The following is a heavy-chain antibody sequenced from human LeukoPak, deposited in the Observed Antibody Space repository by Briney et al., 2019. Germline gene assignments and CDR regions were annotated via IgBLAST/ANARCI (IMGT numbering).Heavy chain of an antibody. D-gene: IGHD6-19*01. CDR3: ARENGRSPRRRIAVAANYYYYGMDV. Sequence: GGSLRLSCAASGFTFSSYGMHWVRQAPGKGLEWVAVIWYDGSNKYYADSMKGRFTISRDNSKNTLYLQMNSLRAEDTAVYYCARENGRSPRRRIAVAANYYYYGMDVWGQGTTVTVSS. CDR1: GFTFSSYG. CDR2: IWYDGSNK. V-gene: IGHV3-33*01. J-gene: IGHJ6*02.